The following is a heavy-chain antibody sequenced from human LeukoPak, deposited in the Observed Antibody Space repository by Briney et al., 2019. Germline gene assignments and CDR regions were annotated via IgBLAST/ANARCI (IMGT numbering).Heavy chain of an antibody. CDR2: IKQDGSEK. Sequence: GGSLRLSCAASGFTFSSYWMSWVRQAPGKGLEWVANIKQDGSEKYYVDSVKGRFTISRDNAKNSLYLQMNSLRAEDTAVYYCARDGASYSYGDRDYWGQGTLVTVSS. CDR1: GFTFSSYW. D-gene: IGHD5-18*01. V-gene: IGHV3-7*01. CDR3: ARDGASYSYGDRDY. J-gene: IGHJ4*02.